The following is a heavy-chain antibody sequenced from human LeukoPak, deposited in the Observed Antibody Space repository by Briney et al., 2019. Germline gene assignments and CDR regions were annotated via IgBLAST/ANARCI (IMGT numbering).Heavy chain of an antibody. Sequence: SETLSLTCTVSGGSISSGDYYWSWIRQPPGKGLEWIGYIYYSGSTYYNPSLKSRVTISVDTSKNQFSLKLSSVTAADTAVYYCARDRGESLMDVWGQGTTVTVSS. D-gene: IGHD3-10*01. J-gene: IGHJ6*02. CDR2: IYYSGST. V-gene: IGHV4-30-4*01. CDR1: GGSISSGDYY. CDR3: ARDRGESLMDV.